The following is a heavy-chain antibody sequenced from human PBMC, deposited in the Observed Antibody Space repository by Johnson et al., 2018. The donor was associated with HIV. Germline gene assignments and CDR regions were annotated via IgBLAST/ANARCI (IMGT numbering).Heavy chain of an antibody. J-gene: IGHJ3*02. D-gene: IGHD3-10*01. CDR2: ISYDGSKT. Sequence: QLVESGGGVVQPGRSLRLSCAASGFTFSYYAIHWVRQAPGKGLEWVAVISYDGSKTHYADSVRGRFTISRDNSKNTLYLQVNSLRVEDTAVYYCARGRDYYGSGSSDAFDSWGQGTMVTVSS. CDR1: GFTFSYYA. V-gene: IGHV3-30-3*01. CDR3: ARGRDYYGSGSSDAFDS.